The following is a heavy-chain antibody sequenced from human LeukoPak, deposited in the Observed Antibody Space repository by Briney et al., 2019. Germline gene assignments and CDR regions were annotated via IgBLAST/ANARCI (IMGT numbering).Heavy chain of an antibody. D-gene: IGHD3-22*01. CDR1: GFTFDDYG. Sequence: GGSLRLSCAASGFTFDDYGMSWVRQAPGKGLEWVSGINWNGGSTGYADSVKGRFTISRDNAKNSLYLQMNSLRAEDTALYYCARDRGYYYDSSGTGYFDYWGQGTLVTVSS. V-gene: IGHV3-20*04. CDR2: INWNGGST. CDR3: ARDRGYYYDSSGTGYFDY. J-gene: IGHJ4*02.